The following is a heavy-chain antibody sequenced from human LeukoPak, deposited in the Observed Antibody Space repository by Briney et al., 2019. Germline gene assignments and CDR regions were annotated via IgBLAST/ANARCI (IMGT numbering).Heavy chain of an antibody. CDR2: IYYSGST. CDR1: GGSISSGDYY. CDR3: ARHGGSYAFDI. Sequence: SQTLSLTCTVSGGSISSGDYYWSWIRQPPGKGLEWIGYIYYSGSTYYNPSLKSRVTISVDTSKNQLSLKLSSVTAADTAVYYCARHGGSYAFDIWGQGTMVTVSS. D-gene: IGHD2-15*01. V-gene: IGHV4-30-4*01. J-gene: IGHJ3*02.